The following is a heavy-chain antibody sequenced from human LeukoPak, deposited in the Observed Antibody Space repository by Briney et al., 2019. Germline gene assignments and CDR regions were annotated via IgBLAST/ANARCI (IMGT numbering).Heavy chain of an antibody. Sequence: SETLSLTCTVSGGSVSSGSYYWSWIRQPPGKGLEWIGYIYYSGSTSYNPSLKSRVTISVDTSKNQFSLKLSSVTAADTAVYYCARDVGYSSGWSVIHVWGKGTTVTVSS. J-gene: IGHJ6*04. CDR1: GGSVSSGSYY. D-gene: IGHD6-19*01. CDR3: ARDVGYSSGWSVIHV. CDR2: IYYSGST. V-gene: IGHV4-61*01.